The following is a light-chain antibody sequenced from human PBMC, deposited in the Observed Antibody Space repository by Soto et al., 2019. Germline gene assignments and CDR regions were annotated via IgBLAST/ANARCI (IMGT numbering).Light chain of an antibody. CDR1: QSVSSSY. CDR3: QPYGSSRT. V-gene: IGKV3-20*01. CDR2: GAS. Sequence: EIVLTQSPGTLSLSPGERATLSCRASQSVSSSYLAWYQQKPGQAPRLLIYGASSRATGIPDRFSGSGSGTDFTLTISRLEPEDFAVNYCQPYGSSRTVGQGTKVEIK. J-gene: IGKJ1*01.